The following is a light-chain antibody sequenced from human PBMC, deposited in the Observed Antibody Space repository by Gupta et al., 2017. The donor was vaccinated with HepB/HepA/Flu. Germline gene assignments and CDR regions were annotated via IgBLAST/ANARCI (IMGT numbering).Light chain of an antibody. CDR1: SSDVGGYKY. CDR2: DVS. Sequence: SALPQPRPVSGSPGQSATISCTGTSSDVGGYKYVSWYQQHPGKAPKLMIYDVSKRPSGVPDRFSGSKSGNTASLTISGLQAEDEADYYCCSYAGSYTYVFGTGTKVTVL. J-gene: IGLJ1*01. V-gene: IGLV2-11*01. CDR3: CSYAGSYTYV.